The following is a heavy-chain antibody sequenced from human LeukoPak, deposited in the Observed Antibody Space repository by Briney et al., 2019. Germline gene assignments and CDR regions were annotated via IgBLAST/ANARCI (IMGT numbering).Heavy chain of an antibody. D-gene: IGHD3-9*01. V-gene: IGHV3-7*01. J-gene: IGHJ4*02. CDR1: GFTFSSYW. Sequence: GGSLRLSCAASGFTFSSYWMSWVRQAPGKGLEWVANIKQDGSEKYYVDSVKGRFTISRDNAKNSLYLQMNSLRAEDTAEYYCARQYFDWLSSGYFDYWGQGTLVTVSS. CDR2: IKQDGSEK. CDR3: ARQYFDWLSSGYFDY.